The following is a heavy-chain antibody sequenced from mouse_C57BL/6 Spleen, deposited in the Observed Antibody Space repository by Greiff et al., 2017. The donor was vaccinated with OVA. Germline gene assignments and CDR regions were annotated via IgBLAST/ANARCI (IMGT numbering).Heavy chain of an antibody. V-gene: IGHV1-9*01. CDR1: GYTFTGYW. D-gene: IGHD1-1*01. CDR2: ILPGSGST. Sequence: QVQLQQSGAELMKPGASVKLSCKATGYTFTGYWIEWVKQRPGHGLEWIGEILPGSGSTNYNEKFKGKATFTADTSSNTAYMQLSSLTTEDSAIYYCARKLSITTVVSPYFDYWGQGTTLTVSS. J-gene: IGHJ2*01. CDR3: ARKLSITTVVSPYFDY.